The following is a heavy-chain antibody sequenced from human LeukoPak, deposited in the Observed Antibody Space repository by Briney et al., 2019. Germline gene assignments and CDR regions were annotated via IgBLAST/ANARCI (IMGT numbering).Heavy chain of an antibody. Sequence: PGGSLRLSCVGSGLPFSGFEWNWVRQEPGKGLEWVSYIKHDGSLKTYADSVKGRFTISRDDMRNSLSLQMNGLRPEDTAIYYCARRFRDWGQGILVTVS. CDR1: GLPFSGFE. V-gene: IGHV3-48*03. D-gene: IGHD5-24*01. J-gene: IGHJ4*02. CDR3: ARRFRD. CDR2: IKHDGSLK.